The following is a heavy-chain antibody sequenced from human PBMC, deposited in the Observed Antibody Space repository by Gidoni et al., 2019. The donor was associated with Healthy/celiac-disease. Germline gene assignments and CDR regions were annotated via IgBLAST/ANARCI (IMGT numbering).Heavy chain of an antibody. V-gene: IGHV3-23*01. CDR3: AKATSITMIVVVITQVDY. Sequence: GGSLRLSCAASGFTFSSYAMSWVRQAPGKGLEWVSAISGSGGSTYYADSVKGRFTISRDNSKNTLYLQMNSLRAEDTAVYYCAKATSITMIVVVITQVDYWGQGTLVTVSS. CDR2: ISGSGGST. CDR1: GFTFSSYA. D-gene: IGHD3-22*01. J-gene: IGHJ4*02.